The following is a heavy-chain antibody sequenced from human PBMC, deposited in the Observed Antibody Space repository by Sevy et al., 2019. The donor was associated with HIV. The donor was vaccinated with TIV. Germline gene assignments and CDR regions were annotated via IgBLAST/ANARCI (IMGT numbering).Heavy chain of an antibody. CDR1: GFTFSSYA. J-gene: IGHJ3*02. CDR2: ISYDGSNT. Sequence: GGSLRLSCVGSGFTFSSYALHWVRQAPDKGLEWVAVISYDGSNTYYADSVKGRFTISRDNSKNTLYLQMNSLRADDPAVFYGAGSPPQRAFDIWGQGTTVTVSS. V-gene: IGHV3-30*04. CDR3: AGSPPQRAFDI.